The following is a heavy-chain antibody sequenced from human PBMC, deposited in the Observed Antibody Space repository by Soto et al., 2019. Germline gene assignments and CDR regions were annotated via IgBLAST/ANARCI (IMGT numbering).Heavy chain of an antibody. J-gene: IGHJ3*02. Sequence: GGSLRLSCAASGFTFSSYAMSWVRQAPGKGLEWVSAISGSGGSTYYADSVKGRFTISRDNSKNTLYLQMNSLRAEDTAVYYCAKERVYCSGGSCLSGAFDIWGQGTMVTVSS. D-gene: IGHD2-15*01. CDR3: AKERVYCSGGSCLSGAFDI. V-gene: IGHV3-23*01. CDR1: GFTFSSYA. CDR2: ISGSGGST.